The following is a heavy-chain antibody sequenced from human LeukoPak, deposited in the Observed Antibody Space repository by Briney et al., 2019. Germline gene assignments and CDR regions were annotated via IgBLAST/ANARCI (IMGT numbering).Heavy chain of an antibody. CDR3: ARPGQGSYYYMDV. CDR2: IYNSGST. J-gene: IGHJ6*03. D-gene: IGHD3-10*01. Sequence: SETLSLTCTVSGYSISSGYYWGWIRQPPGKGLEWIGSIYNSGSTYYNPSLKSRVTISVDTSKNQFSLKLSSVTAADTAVYYCARPGQGSYYYMDVWGKGTTVTVSS. CDR1: GYSISSGYY. V-gene: IGHV4-38-2*02.